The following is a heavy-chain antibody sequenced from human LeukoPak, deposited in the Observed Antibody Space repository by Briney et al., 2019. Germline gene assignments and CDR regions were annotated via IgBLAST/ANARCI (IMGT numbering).Heavy chain of an antibody. Sequence: GGSLRLSCAVSGFTVSSSYMGWVRRAPGKGLEWVSIIYSRGTSYYADSVKGRFTISRDDSKNTVHLQMNGLRAEDTAVYYCARLTRVYYFFGYWGQGTLVTVSS. CDR2: IYSRGTS. D-gene: IGHD2-8*01. CDR1: GFTVSSSY. CDR3: ARLTRVYYFFGY. V-gene: IGHV3-66*01. J-gene: IGHJ4*02.